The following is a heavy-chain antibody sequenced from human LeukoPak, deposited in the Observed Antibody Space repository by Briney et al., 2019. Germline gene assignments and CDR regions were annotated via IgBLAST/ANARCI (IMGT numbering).Heavy chain of an antibody. Sequence: GGSLRLSCAASGFXFSDYTINWVRQAPGRGLEWISFISRDSTAIRYADSVKGQFTISRDNAKNSLYLQINSLKDEDTAVYYCARDKNWAFDYWGQGNLVTVSS. V-gene: IGHV3-48*02. CDR1: GFXFSDYT. J-gene: IGHJ4*02. CDR3: ARDKNWAFDY. CDR2: ISRDSTAI. D-gene: IGHD7-27*01.